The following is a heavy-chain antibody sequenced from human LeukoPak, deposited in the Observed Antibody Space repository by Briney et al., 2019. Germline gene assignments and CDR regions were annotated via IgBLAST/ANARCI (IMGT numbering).Heavy chain of an antibody. CDR3: ARFWSSNYHLDY. V-gene: IGHV5-51*01. CDR2: IHPGDSDT. CDR1: GYSFTTYW. J-gene: IGHJ4*02. Sequence: GESLKISCKGSGYSFTTYWIGWVRQMPGKGLEWMGIIHPGDSDTRYSPSFQGQVTISAGKSISTAYLQWSSLKASDTAMYYCARFWSSNYHLDYWGQGTLVTVSS. D-gene: IGHD3-3*01.